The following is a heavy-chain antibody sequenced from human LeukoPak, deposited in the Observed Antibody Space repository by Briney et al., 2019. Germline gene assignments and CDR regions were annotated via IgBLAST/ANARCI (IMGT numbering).Heavy chain of an antibody. D-gene: IGHD3-9*01. CDR2: ISYDGSNK. CDR3: ARDYTGYFP. CDR1: GFTFSSYA. Sequence: GGSLRLSCAASGFTFSSYAMHWVRQAPGKGLEWVAVISYDGSNKYYADSVKGRFTISRDNAKNSLYLQMNSLRAEDTAVYYCARDYTGYFPWGQGTLVIVSS. J-gene: IGHJ5*02. V-gene: IGHV3-30-3*01.